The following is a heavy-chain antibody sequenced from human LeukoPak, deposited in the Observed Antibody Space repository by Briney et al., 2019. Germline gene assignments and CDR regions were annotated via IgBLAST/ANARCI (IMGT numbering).Heavy chain of an antibody. D-gene: IGHD6-13*01. V-gene: IGHV4-61*05. CDR2: IYYSGST. CDR1: GGSISSSSYY. CDR3: ARGVYSSSWQYFDY. J-gene: IGHJ4*02. Sequence: SETLSLTCTVSGGSISSSSYYWGWIRQPPGKGLEWIGYIYYSGSTNYNPSLKSRVTISVDTSKNQFSLKLSSVTAADTAVYYCARGVYSSSWQYFDYWGQGTLVTVSS.